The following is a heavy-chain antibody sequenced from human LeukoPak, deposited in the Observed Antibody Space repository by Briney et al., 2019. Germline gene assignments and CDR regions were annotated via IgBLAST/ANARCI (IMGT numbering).Heavy chain of an antibody. CDR1: GYTFTGYY. J-gene: IGHJ4*02. CDR2: INPNSGGT. Sequence: ASVKVSCKASGYTFTGYYMHWVRQAPGQGPEWMGWINPNSGGTNYAQKFQGRVTMTRDTSISTAYMELSRLRSDDTAVYYCARAPLWYDILTGYYREPFDYWGQGTLVTVSS. CDR3: ARAPLWYDILTGYYREPFDY. D-gene: IGHD3-9*01. V-gene: IGHV1-2*02.